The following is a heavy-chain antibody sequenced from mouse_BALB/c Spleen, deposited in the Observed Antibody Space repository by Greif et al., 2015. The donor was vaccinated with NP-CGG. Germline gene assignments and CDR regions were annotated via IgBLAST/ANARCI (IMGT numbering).Heavy chain of an antibody. J-gene: IGHJ3*01. CDR3: ARRGYGKAY. D-gene: IGHD1-2*01. CDR2: ILPGSGST. V-gene: IGHV1-9*01. Sequence: VKLVESGAELMKPGASVKISCKATGYTFSSYWIEWVKQRPGHGLEWIGEILPGSGSTNYNEKFKGKATFTADTSSDTAYMQLSSLTSEDSAVYYCARRGYGKAYWGQGTLVTVSA. CDR1: GYTFSSYW.